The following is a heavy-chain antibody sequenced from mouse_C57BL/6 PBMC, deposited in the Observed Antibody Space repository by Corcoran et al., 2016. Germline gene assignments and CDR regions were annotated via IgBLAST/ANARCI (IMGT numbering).Heavy chain of an antibody. CDR3: ASPYYYGSQFSWFAY. V-gene: IGHV1-26*01. J-gene: IGHJ3*01. Sequence: EVQLQQSGPELVKPGASVKISCKASGYTFTDYYMNWVKQSHGKSLEWIGDINPNNGGTSYNQKFKGKATLTVDKSSSTAYMELRSLTSEDSAVYYCASPYYYGSQFSWFAYWGQGTLVTVSA. CDR2: INPNNGGT. D-gene: IGHD1-1*01. CDR1: GYTFTDYY.